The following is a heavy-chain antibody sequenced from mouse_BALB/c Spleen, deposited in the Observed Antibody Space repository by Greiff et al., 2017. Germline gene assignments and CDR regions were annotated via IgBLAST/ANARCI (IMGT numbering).Heavy chain of an antibody. D-gene: IGHD1-1*01. Sequence: QVQLKQSGAELARPGASVKLSCKASGYTFTSYWMQWVKQRPGQGLEWIGAIYPGDGDTRYTQKFKGKATLTADKSSSTAYMQLSSLASEDSAVYYCARSAYYYGSSYLDYWGQGTSVTVSS. J-gene: IGHJ4*01. CDR2: IYPGDGDT. CDR1: GYTFTSYW. CDR3: ARSAYYYGSSYLDY. V-gene: IGHV1-87*01.